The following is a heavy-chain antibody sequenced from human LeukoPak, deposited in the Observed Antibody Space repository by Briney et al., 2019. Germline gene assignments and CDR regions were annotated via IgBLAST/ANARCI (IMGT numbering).Heavy chain of an antibody. CDR2: IYYSGST. CDR1: GGSISSSSYY. Sequence: SETLSLTCTVSGGSISSSSYYWGWIRQPPGKGLEWIGSIYYSGSTCYNPSLKSRVTISVDTSKNQFSLKLSSVTAADTAVYYCARERREQLLPPYTRSVTYFDYWGQGTLVTVSS. CDR3: ARERREQLLPPYTRSVTYFDY. D-gene: IGHD2-2*01. J-gene: IGHJ4*02. V-gene: IGHV4-39*07.